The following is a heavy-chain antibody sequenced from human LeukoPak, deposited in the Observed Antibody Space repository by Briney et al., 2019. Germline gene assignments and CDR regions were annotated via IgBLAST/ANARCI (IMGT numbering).Heavy chain of an antibody. D-gene: IGHD6-19*01. Sequence: ASVKVSCKASGYTFTNYAIHWVRQAPGQGLEWMGWINAGNGNTKYSQKFQGRVTITRDTSASTACMELSSLRSEDTAVYYCARDRELQWLNGGYYYYYGMDVWGQGTTVTVSS. V-gene: IGHV1-3*01. CDR2: INAGNGNT. CDR3: ARDRELQWLNGGYYYYYGMDV. J-gene: IGHJ6*02. CDR1: GYTFTNYA.